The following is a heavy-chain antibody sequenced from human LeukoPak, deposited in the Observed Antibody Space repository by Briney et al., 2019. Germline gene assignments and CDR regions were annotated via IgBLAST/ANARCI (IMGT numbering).Heavy chain of an antibody. CDR1: GFTFTDYW. J-gene: IGHJ4*02. CDR3: ARKGLPDH. CDR2: IKQDGSII. V-gene: IGHV3-7*01. Sequence: GGSLRLSCAASGFTFTDYWMTWVRQAPGQGLEWVANIKQDGSIIWYVDSVKGRFTISRDNAKNSLYLQMNSLRSDDTAVYYCARKGLPDHWGQGTLVTVSS.